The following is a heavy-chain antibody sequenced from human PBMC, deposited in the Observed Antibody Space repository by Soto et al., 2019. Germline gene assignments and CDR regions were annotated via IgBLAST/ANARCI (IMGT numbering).Heavy chain of an antibody. Sequence: PGGSLRLSCAASGFTFSSYAVHWVRQAPGKGVEWVASLPYDGRRESYSDSVKGRFTISRDNSRHTVSLQMNSLTAEDTARYFCANVLMGRSFYHYYAMDVRAQRTTDTGSS. CDR3: ANVLMGRSFYHYYAMDV. D-gene: IGHD1-26*01. CDR2: LPYDGRRE. J-gene: IGHJ6*02. CDR1: GFTFSSYA. V-gene: IGHV3-30*04.